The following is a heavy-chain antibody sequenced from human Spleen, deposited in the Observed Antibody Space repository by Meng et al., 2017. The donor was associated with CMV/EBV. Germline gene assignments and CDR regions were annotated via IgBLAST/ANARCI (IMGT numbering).Heavy chain of an antibody. CDR3: ARGTFWSGYYKAEYFQH. D-gene: IGHD3-3*01. Sequence: ISGDYYWSWIRQPPGKGLEWIGYIDYSGSGTTYYNPSLKSRVTISLDTSKNQFSLKLSSVTAADTAVYYCARGTFWSGYYKAEYFQHWGQGTLVTVSS. CDR1: ISGDYY. J-gene: IGHJ1*01. V-gene: IGHV4-30-4*08. CDR2: IDYSGSGTT.